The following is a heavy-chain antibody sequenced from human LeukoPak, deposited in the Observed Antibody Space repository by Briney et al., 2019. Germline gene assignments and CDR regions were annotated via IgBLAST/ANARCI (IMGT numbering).Heavy chain of an antibody. J-gene: IGHJ4*02. CDR2: IYYSGST. V-gene: IGHV4-59*01. D-gene: IGHD3-10*01. Sequence: SETLSLTCTVSDGSISSYYWSWIRQPPGKGLEWIGYIYYSGSTNYNPSLKSRVTISVDTSKNQFSLKLSSVTAADTAVYYCASLYGSGSTFDYWGQGTLVTVSS. CDR1: DGSISSYY. CDR3: ASLYGSGSTFDY.